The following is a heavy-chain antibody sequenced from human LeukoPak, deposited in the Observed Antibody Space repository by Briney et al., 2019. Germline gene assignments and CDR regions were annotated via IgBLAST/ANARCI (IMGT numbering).Heavy chain of an antibody. Sequence: ASVKVSCKASGYTFTSYGISWVRQAPGKGLEWMGWISGYSGNTNYAQKLQGRVTMTTDTSTSTVYMELRSLRSDDTAVYYCARDLKMGYSSGRYSWGTGPSNDYWGQGTLVTVSS. CDR1: GYTFTSYG. CDR3: ARDLKMGYSSGRYSWGTGPSNDY. V-gene: IGHV1-18*01. CDR2: ISGYSGNT. D-gene: IGHD6-19*01. J-gene: IGHJ4*02.